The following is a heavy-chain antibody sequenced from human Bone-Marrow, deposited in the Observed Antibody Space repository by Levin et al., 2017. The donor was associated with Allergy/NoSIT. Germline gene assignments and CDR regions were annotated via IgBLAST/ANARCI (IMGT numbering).Heavy chain of an antibody. CDR2: IFYSGST. J-gene: IGHJ4*02. CDR3: ARSQFSSGQRYDY. CDR1: GGSISGYY. V-gene: IGHV4-59*01. Sequence: SETLSLTCTVSGGSISGYYWSWIRQSPGEGLEWIGYIFYSGSTNYNPSLESRVTMSVDTSKNQFSLRLNSVTAADTAVYYCARSQFSSGQRYDYWGQGALVTVSS. D-gene: IGHD3-22*01.